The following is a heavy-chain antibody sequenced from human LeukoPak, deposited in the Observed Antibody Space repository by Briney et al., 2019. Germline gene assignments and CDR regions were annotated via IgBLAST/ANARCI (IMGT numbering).Heavy chain of an antibody. CDR1: GGTFSSYA. CDR2: IIPILGIA. CDR3: ARDPYYYDSSGVKDHAFDI. V-gene: IGHV1-69*04. J-gene: IGHJ3*02. Sequence: ASVKVSCKASGGTFSSYAISWVRQAPGQGLEWMGRIIPILGIANYAQKFQGRVTITADKSTSTAYMELSSLRSEDTAVYYCARDPYYYDSSGVKDHAFDIWGQGTMVTVSS. D-gene: IGHD3-22*01.